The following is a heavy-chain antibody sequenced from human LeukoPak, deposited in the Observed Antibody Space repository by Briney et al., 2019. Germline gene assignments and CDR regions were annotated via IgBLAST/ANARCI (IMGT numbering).Heavy chain of an antibody. CDR2: IYYSGST. CDR1: GGSISSHY. CDR3: ARANPYYYDSSGYYYFDY. V-gene: IGHV4-59*11. J-gene: IGHJ4*02. Sequence: SETPSLTCTVSGGSISSHYWSWIRQPPGKGLEWIGYIYYSGSTNYNPSLKSRVTISVDTSKNQFSLKLSSVTAADTAVYYCARANPYYYDSSGYYYFDYWGQGTLVTVSS. D-gene: IGHD3-22*01.